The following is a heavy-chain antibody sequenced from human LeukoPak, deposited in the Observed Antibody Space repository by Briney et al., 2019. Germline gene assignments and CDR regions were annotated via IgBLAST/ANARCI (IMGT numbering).Heavy chain of an antibody. CDR2: INHSGST. Sequence: SETLSLTCTVSGGSISSSSYYWGWIRQPPGKGLEWIGEINHSGSTNYNPSLKSRVTISVDTSKNQFSLKLSSVTAADTAVYYCARGRGRVFGVVRYYYYGMDVWGQGTTVTVSS. D-gene: IGHD3-3*01. V-gene: IGHV4-39*07. CDR3: ARGRGRVFGVVRYYYYGMDV. CDR1: GGSISSSSYY. J-gene: IGHJ6*02.